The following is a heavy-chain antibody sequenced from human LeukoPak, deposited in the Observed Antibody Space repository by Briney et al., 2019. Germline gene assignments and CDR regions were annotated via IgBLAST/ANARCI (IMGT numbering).Heavy chain of an antibody. CDR3: AKGNGYSYGRYYFDY. CDR1: GFTFSSYW. D-gene: IGHD5-18*01. Sequence: GGSLRLSCAASGFTFSSYWMSWVRQAPGKGLEWVANIKQDGSEKYYVDSVKGRFTISRDNSKNTLYLQVNSLRAEDTAVYYCAKGNGYSYGRYYFDYWGQGTLVTVSS. J-gene: IGHJ4*02. CDR2: IKQDGSEK. V-gene: IGHV3-7*03.